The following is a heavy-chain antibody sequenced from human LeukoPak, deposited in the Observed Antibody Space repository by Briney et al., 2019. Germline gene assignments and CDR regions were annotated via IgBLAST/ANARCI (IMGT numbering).Heavy chain of an antibody. CDR2: VSAYNGDT. D-gene: IGHD6-6*01. V-gene: IGHV1-18*01. CDR1: GYTFTDFG. J-gene: IGHJ4*02. Sequence: ASVKVSCKASGYTFTDFGISWVRQAPGQGLEWMGWVSAYNGDTNYAQNLQGRVTMTTDTSTSTAYMEVRSLRYDDTAMYYCARELRSSSSKDFDYWGQGTLVTVSS. CDR3: ARELRSSSSKDFDY.